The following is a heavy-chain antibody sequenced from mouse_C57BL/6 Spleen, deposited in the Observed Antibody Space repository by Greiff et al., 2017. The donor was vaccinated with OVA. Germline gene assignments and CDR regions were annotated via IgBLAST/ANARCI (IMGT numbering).Heavy chain of an antibody. D-gene: IGHD1-1*01. V-gene: IGHV1-59*01. J-gene: IGHJ2*01. Sequence: QVQLQQPGAELVRPGTSVKLSCKASGYTFTSYWMHWVKQRPGQGLEWIGVIDPSASYTDSNQKFKGKATLTVDTSSSTAYMQLSSLTSEDSAVYYCARSGYGSSYGDWGQGTTLTVSS. CDR3: ARSGYGSSYGD. CDR1: GYTFTSYW. CDR2: IDPSASYT.